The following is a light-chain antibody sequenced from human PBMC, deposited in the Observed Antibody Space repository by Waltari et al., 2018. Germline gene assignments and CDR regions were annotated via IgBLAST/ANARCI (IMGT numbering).Light chain of an antibody. Sequence: DIQMTQSPSSLSASVGDRVTITCRASQSISSHLSWCQLKPVKAPKRLIYGASSLQSGVPSSFSGSGSWTDFTLTISSLQPEDFATYYCQQSYSSPRTFGQGTRVEIK. CDR2: GAS. CDR3: QQSYSSPRT. J-gene: IGKJ1*01. CDR1: QSISSH. V-gene: IGKV1-39*01.